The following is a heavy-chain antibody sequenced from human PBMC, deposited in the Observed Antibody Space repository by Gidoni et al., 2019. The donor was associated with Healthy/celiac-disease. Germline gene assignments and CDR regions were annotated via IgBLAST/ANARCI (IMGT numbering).Heavy chain of an antibody. CDR1: GFTFRSYS. CDR2: ISSSSSYI. Sequence: GFTFRSYSMNWVRQAPGKGLEWVSSISSSSSYIYYADSVKGRFTLSRDNSKTSLYLQMNSLIAEDTAVYYCARAGTWYYYYYYMDVWGKGTTVTVSS. V-gene: IGHV3-21*01. CDR3: ARAGTWYYYYYYMDV. D-gene: IGHD1-7*01. J-gene: IGHJ6*03.